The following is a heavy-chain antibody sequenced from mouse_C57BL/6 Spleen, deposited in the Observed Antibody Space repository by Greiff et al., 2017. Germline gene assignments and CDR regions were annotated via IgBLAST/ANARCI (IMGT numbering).Heavy chain of an antibody. D-gene: IGHD1-1*01. CDR3: ARSPNYYGRGDYYAMDY. CDR2: IYPGSGNT. J-gene: IGHJ4*01. CDR1: GYTFTDYY. Sequence: QVQLQQSGAELVRPGASVKLSCKASGYTFTDYYINWVKQRPGQGLEWIARIYPGSGNTYYNEKFKGKATLTAEKSSSTAYMQLSSLTSEDSAVYFCARSPNYYGRGDYYAMDYWGQGTSVTVSS. V-gene: IGHV1-76*01.